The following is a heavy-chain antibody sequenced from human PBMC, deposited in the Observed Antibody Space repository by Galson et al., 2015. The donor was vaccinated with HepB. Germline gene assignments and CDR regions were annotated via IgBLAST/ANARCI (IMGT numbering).Heavy chain of an antibody. D-gene: IGHD2-15*01. CDR3: ARAYCSGGSCYAGAFDY. CDR1: GGSISSSSYY. J-gene: IGHJ4*02. CDR2: IYYSGST. Sequence: ETLSLTCTVSGGSISSSSYYWGWIRQPPGKGLEWIGSIYYSGSTYYNPSLKSRVTISVDTSKNQFSLKLSSVTAADTTVYYCARAYCSGGSCYAGAFDYWGQGTLVTVSS. V-gene: IGHV4-39*01.